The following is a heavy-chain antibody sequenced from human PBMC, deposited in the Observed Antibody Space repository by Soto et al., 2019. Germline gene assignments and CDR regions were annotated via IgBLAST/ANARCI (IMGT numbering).Heavy chain of an antibody. CDR1: GFSLSTSGVG. CDR2: IYWDDDK. V-gene: IGHV2-5*02. Sequence: QITLKESGPPLVKPTQTLTLTCTFSGFSLSTSGVGVGWIRQPPGKALEWLALIYWDDDKRYSPSLKSRLTITKDTSKNQVVLTMTNMDPVDTATYYCAHSNGRDYYDSSGYAFDYWGQGTLVTVSS. D-gene: IGHD3-22*01. J-gene: IGHJ4*02. CDR3: AHSNGRDYYDSSGYAFDY.